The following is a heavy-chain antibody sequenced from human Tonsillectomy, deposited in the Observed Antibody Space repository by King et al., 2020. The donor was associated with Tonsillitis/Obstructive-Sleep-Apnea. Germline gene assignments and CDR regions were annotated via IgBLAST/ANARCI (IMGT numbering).Heavy chain of an antibody. CDR2: ITNNAGKT. J-gene: IGHJ4*02. CDR3: AKDHESSGWSAFDS. D-gene: IGHD3-22*01. V-gene: IGHV3-23*04. CDR1: GFTISSRA. Sequence: VQLVESGGGLVQPGGSLRLSCVASGFTISSRAVSWVRQDPGKGLDWVSSITNNAGKTYYADSVMGRFTISRDESTKTLYLQMNSLRVEDTAVYYCAKDHESSGWSAFDSWGRGTLVTVSS.